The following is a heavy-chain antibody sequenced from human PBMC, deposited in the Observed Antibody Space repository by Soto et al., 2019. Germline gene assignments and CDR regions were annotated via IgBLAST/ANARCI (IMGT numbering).Heavy chain of an antibody. CDR1: GYTFTSYG. CDR2: ISAYNGNT. Sequence: GASVKVSCKASGYTFTSYGISWVRQAPGQGLKWMGWISAYNGNTNYAQKLQGRVTMTTDTSTSTAYMELRSLRSDDTAVYYCARHFENYDFWSGYYKYYFDYWGQGTLVTVSS. D-gene: IGHD3-3*01. CDR3: ARHFENYDFWSGYYKYYFDY. J-gene: IGHJ4*02. V-gene: IGHV1-18*01.